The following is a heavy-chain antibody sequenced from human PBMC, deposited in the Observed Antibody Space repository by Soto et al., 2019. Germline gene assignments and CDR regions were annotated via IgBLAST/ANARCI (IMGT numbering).Heavy chain of an antibody. CDR1: GGSISHYY. CDR3: ARDRSTYGGGGTGEVKENWFDP. V-gene: IGHV4-59*01. J-gene: IGHJ5*02. CDR2: AYYSGST. Sequence: PSETLSLTCTVSGGSISHYYWSWIRQSPGKGLEWIGYAYYSGSTDYNPSLKSRVTMSVDTSKNQVSLKLNSVTTADTAVYYCARDRSTYGGGGTGEVKENWFDPWGPGTLVTDSS. D-gene: IGHD2-8*01.